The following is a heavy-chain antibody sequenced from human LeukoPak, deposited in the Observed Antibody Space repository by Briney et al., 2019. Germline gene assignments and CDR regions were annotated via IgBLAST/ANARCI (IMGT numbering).Heavy chain of an antibody. Sequence: GESLKISFKCSGYSFSGYWIGWVRQMPGKGLEWMGIIYPGDSDTRYSPSFQGQVTISVDKSISTAYLQWSSLKASNTAIYYCAKIDRQYCSRSSCYALDYWGQGTQVTVSS. CDR2: IYPGDSDT. CDR1: GYSFSGYW. D-gene: IGHD2-2*01. CDR3: AKIDRQYCSRSSCYALDY. V-gene: IGHV5-51*01. J-gene: IGHJ4*02.